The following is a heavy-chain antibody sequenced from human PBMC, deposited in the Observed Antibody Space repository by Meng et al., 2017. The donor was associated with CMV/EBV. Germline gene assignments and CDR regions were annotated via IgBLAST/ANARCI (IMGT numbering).Heavy chain of an antibody. V-gene: IGHV3-23*01. D-gene: IGHD3-3*01. J-gene: IGHJ4*02. Sequence: FTCSSYAMSWVRQAPGKGLEWVSAISGSGGSTYYADSVKGRFTISRDNSKNTLYLQMNSLRAEDTAVYYCAKWEDYDFWSGYPPGDDYWGQGTLVTVSS. CDR3: AKWEDYDFWSGYPPGDDY. CDR1: FTCSSYA. CDR2: ISGSGGST.